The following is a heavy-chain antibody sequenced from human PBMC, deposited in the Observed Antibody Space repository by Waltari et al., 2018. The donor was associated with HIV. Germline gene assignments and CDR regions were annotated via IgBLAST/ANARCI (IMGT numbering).Heavy chain of an antibody. CDR2: IDTTGTT. V-gene: IGHV4-61*02. CDR3: AREGCSGGSCYRYYYYYYGLDV. CDR1: GGSISSGTYY. Sequence: QVQLQESGPGLVKPSQTLSLTCTVSGGSISSGTYYWTWIRQPAGKGLEWIGRIDTTGTTNYNPSLKSRVTISVDTANNQFSLTLTSGTVADTALYYCAREGCSGGSCYRYYYYYYGLDVWGQGTTVTVSS. D-gene: IGHD2-15*01. J-gene: IGHJ6*02.